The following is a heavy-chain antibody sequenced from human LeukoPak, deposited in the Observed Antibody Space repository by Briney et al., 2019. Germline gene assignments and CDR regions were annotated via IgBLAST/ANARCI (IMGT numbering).Heavy chain of an antibody. Sequence: PSQTLSLTCTVSGGSISSGSYYGSWIRQPAGKGPEWVGYIHCTRTYNYNPFLKSPITQPEGKSKNHSFPKHNYLTAADTAGFYCARGLGPIAMFDPGGQGTLVTVSS. CDR1: GGSISSGSYY. J-gene: IGHJ5*02. CDR2: IHCTRTY. V-gene: IGHV4-61*03. D-gene: IGHD6-6*01. CDR3: ARGLGPIAMFDP.